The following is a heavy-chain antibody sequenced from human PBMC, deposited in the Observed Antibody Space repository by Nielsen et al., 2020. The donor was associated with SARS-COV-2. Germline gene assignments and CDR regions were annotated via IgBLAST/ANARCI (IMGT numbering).Heavy chain of an antibody. V-gene: IGHV3-11*04. CDR1: GFTFSDHY. CDR3: TRVSSMWLTYMDV. Sequence: GGSLRLSCAASGFTFSDHYMTWIRQTPGKGLEWISYITNTGAEYYADSVKGRFTISRDNAQSSLYLLMNNLRAEDTAVYYCTRVSSMWLTYMDVWGQGTTVTVSS. J-gene: IGHJ6*02. D-gene: IGHD6-19*01. CDR2: ITNTGAE.